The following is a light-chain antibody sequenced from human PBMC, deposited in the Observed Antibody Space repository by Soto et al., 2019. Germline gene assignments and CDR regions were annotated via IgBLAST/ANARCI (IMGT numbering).Light chain of an antibody. J-gene: IGLJ1*01. V-gene: IGLV2-14*03. CDR2: DVS. Sequence: QSALTQPASVSGSPGQSITISCTGTSSDVGGYNFVSWYQHHPGKAPKLIIYDVSNRPSGVSNRFSGSKSGNAASLTISGHPAEDEAYYYCTSYTSSFTYVFGTGTKLTVL. CDR3: TSYTSSFTYV. CDR1: SSDVGGYNF.